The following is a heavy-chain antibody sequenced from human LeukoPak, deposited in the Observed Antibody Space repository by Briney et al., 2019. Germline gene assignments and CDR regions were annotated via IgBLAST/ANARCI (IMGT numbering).Heavy chain of an antibody. CDR1: RITSRSNY. J-gene: IGHJ4*02. Sequence: GGSLRLSSAASRITSRSNYTSWVRQAPGKGLEWVSVIYSGGSTYYADSVKGRFTISRDNSKNTLSLQMNTLRAEHTTVYYCATDGTGYPSGSYEYWGQGALVTVSS. V-gene: IGHV3-66*01. CDR3: ATDGTGYPSGSYEY. CDR2: IYSGGST. D-gene: IGHD6-19*01.